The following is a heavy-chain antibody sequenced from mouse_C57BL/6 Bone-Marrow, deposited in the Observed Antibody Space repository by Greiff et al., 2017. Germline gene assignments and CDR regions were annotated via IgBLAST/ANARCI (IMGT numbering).Heavy chain of an antibody. Sequence: QVQLKQPGAELVRPGTSVKLSCKASGYTFTSYWMHWVKQRPGQGLEWIGVIDPSDSYTNYNQKFKGKATLTVDTSSSTAYMQLSSLTSEDSAVYYCARGGGWLPPWFAYWGQGTLVTVSA. J-gene: IGHJ3*01. CDR2: IDPSDSYT. CDR1: GYTFTSYW. CDR3: ARGGGWLPPWFAY. D-gene: IGHD2-3*01. V-gene: IGHV1-59*01.